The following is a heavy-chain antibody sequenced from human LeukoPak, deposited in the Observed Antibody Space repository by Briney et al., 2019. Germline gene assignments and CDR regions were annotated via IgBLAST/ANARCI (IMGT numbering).Heavy chain of an antibody. V-gene: IGHV1-46*01. D-gene: IGHD3-9*01. CDR2: INPSGGST. CDR1: GYTFTSYD. J-gene: IGHJ4*02. Sequence: RRASVKVSCKASGYTFTSYDINWVRQAPGQGLEWMGIINPSGGSTTYAQKFRGRLTMTRDMSTSTVYMELSSLRSEDTAVYYCARGSRPVYNLLTGKRYFDYWGQGTLLTVSS. CDR3: ARGSRPVYNLLTGKRYFDY.